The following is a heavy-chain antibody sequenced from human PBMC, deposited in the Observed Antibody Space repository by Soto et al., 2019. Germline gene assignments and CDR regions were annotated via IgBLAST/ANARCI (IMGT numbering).Heavy chain of an antibody. D-gene: IGHD6-13*01. CDR1: GYTFTSYC. J-gene: IGHJ3*02. V-gene: IGHV1-18*04. CDR3: ARDLGPGGIAAAGTEAYDI. Sequence: ASVKVCCEASGYTFTSYCISWVLQAPGQGLEWMGWISAYNGNTNYAQKLQGRVTMTTDTSTSTDYMELRSLRSDDTAVYYCARDLGPGGIAAAGTEAYDIWGQGTMVTVSS. CDR2: ISAYNGNT.